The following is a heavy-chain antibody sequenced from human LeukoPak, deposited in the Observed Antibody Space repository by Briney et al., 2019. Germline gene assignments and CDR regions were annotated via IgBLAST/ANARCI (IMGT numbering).Heavy chain of an antibody. CDR2: IYHSGST. CDR3: ARIAGDFIVAVPAVKYYYYMDV. CDR1: GYSISSGYN. V-gene: IGHV4-38-2*02. J-gene: IGHJ6*03. D-gene: IGHD2-2*01. Sequence: SETLSLTCTVSGYSISSGYNWGWIRQPPGKGLEWIGSIYHSGSTYYNPSLKSRITMSVDTSENHFSPKLNSVTAADTALYYCARIAGDFIVAVPAVKYYYYMDVWGKGTTVTVSS.